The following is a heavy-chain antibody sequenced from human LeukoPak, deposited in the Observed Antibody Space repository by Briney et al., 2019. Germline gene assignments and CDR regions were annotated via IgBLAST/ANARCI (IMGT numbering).Heavy chain of an antibody. Sequence: GGSLRLSCAASGFTFSNYNMNWVRQAPGKGLEWVSYISSSSGTMYYADSVKGRFTISRDNAKNSLYLQMNSLTAEDTAVYYCARTTGDRISGSYWGQGTQVTVSS. J-gene: IGHJ4*02. D-gene: IGHD3-10*01. CDR3: ARTTGDRISGSY. V-gene: IGHV3-48*04. CDR2: ISSSSGTM. CDR1: GFTFSNYN.